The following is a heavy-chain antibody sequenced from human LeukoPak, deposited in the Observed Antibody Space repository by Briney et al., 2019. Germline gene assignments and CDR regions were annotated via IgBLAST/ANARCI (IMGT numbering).Heavy chain of an antibody. V-gene: IGHV3-21*01. Sequence: PGGSLRLSCAASGFIFSSHGMNWVRQAPGKGLEWVSSISSSSSYIYYADSVKGRFTISRDNAKNSLYLQMNSLRAEDTAVYYCARYTSNVVGKRHYFDYWGQGTLVTVSS. CDR2: ISSSSSYI. CDR3: ARYTSNVVGKRHYFDY. CDR1: GFIFSSHG. J-gene: IGHJ4*02. D-gene: IGHD1-26*01.